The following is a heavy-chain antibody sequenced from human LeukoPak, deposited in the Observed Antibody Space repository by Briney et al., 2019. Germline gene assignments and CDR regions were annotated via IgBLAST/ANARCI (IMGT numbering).Heavy chain of an antibody. CDR3: AREGGGYCSGGSCYSGWFDP. D-gene: IGHD2-15*01. CDR1: GFSFSSNN. J-gene: IGHJ5*02. Sequence: GGSLRLSCATSGFSFSSNNMNWVRQAPGKGLEWVSSSSSSSSYIYYADSVKGRFTISRDNAKNSLYLQMNSLRAEDTAVYYCAREGGGYCSGGSCYSGWFDPWGQGTLVTVSS. CDR2: SSSSSSYI. V-gene: IGHV3-21*01.